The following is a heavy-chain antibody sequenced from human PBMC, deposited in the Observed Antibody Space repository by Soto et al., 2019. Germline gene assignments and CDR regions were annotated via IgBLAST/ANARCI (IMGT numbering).Heavy chain of an antibody. Sequence: QVQLQQWGAGLLKPSETLSLTCAVYGGSFSGYYWSWIRQPPGKGLEWIGEINHSGSTNYNPSLKSRVTISVDTSKNQFSLKLSSVTAADTAVYYCARGSLLLTGCSSGWSGWFDPWGQGTLVTVSS. J-gene: IGHJ5*02. CDR2: INHSGST. V-gene: IGHV4-34*01. D-gene: IGHD6-19*01. CDR3: ARGSLLLTGCSSGWSGWFDP. CDR1: GGSFSGYY.